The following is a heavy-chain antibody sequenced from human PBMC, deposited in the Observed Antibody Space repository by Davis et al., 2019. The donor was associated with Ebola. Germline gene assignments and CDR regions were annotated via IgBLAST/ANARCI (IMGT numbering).Heavy chain of an antibody. CDR3: SGTVAGRDY. V-gene: IGHV3-73*01. CDR1: GFTFSGSA. D-gene: IGHD6-19*01. CDR2: IRSKANSYAT. J-gene: IGHJ4*02. Sequence: GESLKISCAASGFTFSGSAMHRVRQASGKGLEWVGRIRSKANSYATAYAASVKGRFTISRDDSKNTAYLQMNSLKTEDTAVYYCSGTVAGRDYWGQGTLVTVSS.